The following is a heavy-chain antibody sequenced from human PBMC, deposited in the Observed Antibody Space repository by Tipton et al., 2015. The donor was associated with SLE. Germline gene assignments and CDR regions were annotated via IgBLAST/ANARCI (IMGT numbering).Heavy chain of an antibody. CDR3: ARDRGRDYSMDV. V-gene: IGHV4-59*01. CDR1: GGSINGYY. Sequence: TLSLTCTVSGGSINGYYWSWIRQSPGKGLEWIGYSYSSGTTSYNPSLKSRVTISVDTSKNQFSLRLRTVTAADTAVYYCARDRGRDYSMDVWGRGTTVIVSS. J-gene: IGHJ6*02. CDR2: SYSSGTT. D-gene: IGHD6-25*01.